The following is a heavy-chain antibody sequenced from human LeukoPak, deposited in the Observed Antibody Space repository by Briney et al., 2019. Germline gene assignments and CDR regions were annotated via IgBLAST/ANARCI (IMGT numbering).Heavy chain of an antibody. J-gene: IGHJ4*02. D-gene: IGHD3-9*01. V-gene: IGHV3-23*01. CDR2: ISGSGGST. CDR1: GFTFSSYG. Sequence: GGTLTLSCAASGFTFSSYGMSWVRQAPGKGLECVSAISGSGGSTYYADSVKGRFTISRDNSKNTLYLQMNSLRAEDTAVYYCARVLRYLDPFDYWGRGTLVTVSS. CDR3: ARVLRYLDPFDY.